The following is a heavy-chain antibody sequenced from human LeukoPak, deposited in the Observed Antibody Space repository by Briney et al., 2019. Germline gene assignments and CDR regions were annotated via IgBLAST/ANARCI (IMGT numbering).Heavy chain of an antibody. CDR2: IRSKTDGGTT. J-gene: IGHJ4*02. Sequence: GGSLRLSCAASGFTFSNAWMSWVRQAPGKGLEWIGRIRSKTDGGTTDYAAPVKDRFTISRDDSKSTLYLQMNSLKTEDTAVYYCSTDLRWELQVVYWGQGTLVTVSS. CDR1: GFTFSNAW. CDR3: STDLRWELQVVY. V-gene: IGHV3-15*01. D-gene: IGHD4-23*01.